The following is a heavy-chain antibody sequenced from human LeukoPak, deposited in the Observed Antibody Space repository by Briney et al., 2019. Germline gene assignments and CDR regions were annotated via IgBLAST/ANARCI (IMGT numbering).Heavy chain of an antibody. Sequence: GASVKVSCKASGYTFSAYGFSWVRQAPGQGLEWMGWIITYNGNRNYAQKFQGRVTMTTDTSTSTAYMELRSLRSDDTAMYYCVRSDNSGYYPRTLDYWGQGTLVTVSS. CDR3: VRSDNSGYYPRTLDY. CDR2: IITYNGNR. J-gene: IGHJ4*02. D-gene: IGHD3-22*01. CDR1: GYTFSAYG. V-gene: IGHV1-18*01.